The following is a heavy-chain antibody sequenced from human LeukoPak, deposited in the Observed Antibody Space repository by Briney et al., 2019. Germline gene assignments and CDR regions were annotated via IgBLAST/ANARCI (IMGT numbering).Heavy chain of an antibody. CDR1: GFTFSSYA. J-gene: IGHJ4*02. V-gene: IGHV3-23*01. CDR2: ISGSGGST. D-gene: IGHD3-9*01. CDR3: AKAASYYDILTGYYHASFDY. Sequence: GGSLRLSCAASGFTFSSYAMSWVRQAPGKGLEWVSAISGSGGSTYYADSVKGRFTISRDNSKNTLYLQMNSLRAEDTAIYYCAKAASYYDILTGYYHASFDYWGQGTLVTVSS.